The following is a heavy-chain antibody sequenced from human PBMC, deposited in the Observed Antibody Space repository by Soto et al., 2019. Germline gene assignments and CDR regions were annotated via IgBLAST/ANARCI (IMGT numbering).Heavy chain of an antibody. V-gene: IGHV3-21*01. Sequence: GGSLRLSCAASGFTFSSYSMNWVRQAPGKGLECVSSISSSSSYIYYADSVKGRFTISRDNAKNSLYLQMNSLRAEDTAVYYCARVSGSQSYYYYGMDVWGQGTTVTVSS. D-gene: IGHD1-26*01. CDR1: GFTFSSYS. J-gene: IGHJ6*02. CDR3: ARVSGSQSYYYYGMDV. CDR2: ISSSSSYI.